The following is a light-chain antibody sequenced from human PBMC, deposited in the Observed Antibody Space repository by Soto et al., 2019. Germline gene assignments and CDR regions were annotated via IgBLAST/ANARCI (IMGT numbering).Light chain of an antibody. V-gene: IGKV1-9*01. J-gene: IGKJ4*01. CDR2: AAS. CDR3: QQLNSYPG. Sequence: DIQLTQSPSFLSASVGDRVTITCRASQGISSYLAWYQQNPGKAPKLLIYAASTLQSGVPSRFSGSGSGTEFTLTISSLQPEDFATYSCQQLNSYPGFGGGTKVEIK. CDR1: QGISSY.